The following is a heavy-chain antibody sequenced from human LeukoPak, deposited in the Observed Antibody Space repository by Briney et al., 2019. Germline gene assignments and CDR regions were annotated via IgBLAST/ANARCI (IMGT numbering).Heavy chain of an antibody. CDR3: ARDFKLTGDVL. Sequence: GGSLRLSCAVSGFTFSAYWMSWVRQTPGKGLEWVANIKQDGSEKYYVDSVKGRFTISRDNAKNSLYLQMNGLRAEDTAIYYCARDFKLTGDVLWGQGTLVTVSS. D-gene: IGHD7-27*01. V-gene: IGHV3-7*01. CDR2: IKQDGSEK. CDR1: GFTFSAYW. J-gene: IGHJ4*02.